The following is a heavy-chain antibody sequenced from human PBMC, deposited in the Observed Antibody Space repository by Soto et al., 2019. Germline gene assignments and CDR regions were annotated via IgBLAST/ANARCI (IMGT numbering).Heavy chain of an antibody. CDR3: ARVRGSYNNWFDP. D-gene: IGHD1-26*01. CDR1: GCTFTGYY. V-gene: IGHV1-2*04. CDR2: INPNSGGT. Sequence: ASVKVSCKASGCTFTGYYMHWVRHAPGQGLEWMGWINPNSGGTNYAQKFQGWVTMTRDTSISTAYMELSRLRSDDTAVYYCARVRGSYNNWFDPWGQGTLVTVSS. J-gene: IGHJ5*02.